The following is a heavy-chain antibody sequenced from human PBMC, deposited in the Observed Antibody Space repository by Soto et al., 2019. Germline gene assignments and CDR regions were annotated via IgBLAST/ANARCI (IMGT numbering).Heavy chain of an antibody. V-gene: IGHV4-39*01. CDR3: ARHGITMVRGASHFDY. Sequence: QLQLQESGPGLVKPSETLSLTCTVSGGSISSSSYYWGGIRQPPGKGLEWIGSIYYSGSTYYNPSLKSRVTISVDTSKNQFSLKLSSVTAADTAVYYCARHGITMVRGASHFDYWGQGTLVTVSS. CDR2: IYYSGST. D-gene: IGHD3-10*01. J-gene: IGHJ4*02. CDR1: GGSISSSSYY.